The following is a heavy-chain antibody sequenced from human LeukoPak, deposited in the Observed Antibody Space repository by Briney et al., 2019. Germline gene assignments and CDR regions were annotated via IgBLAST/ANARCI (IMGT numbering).Heavy chain of an antibody. CDR2: ISGSGGST. Sequence: GGSLRLSCAASGFTFSSYAMSWVRQAPGKGLEWVSAISGSGGSTYYADSVKGRFTISGDNSKNTLYLQMNSLRAEDTAVYYCAKIPTMVRGVLFDYWGQGTLVTVSS. V-gene: IGHV3-23*01. CDR1: GFTFSSYA. D-gene: IGHD3-10*01. J-gene: IGHJ4*02. CDR3: AKIPTMVRGVLFDY.